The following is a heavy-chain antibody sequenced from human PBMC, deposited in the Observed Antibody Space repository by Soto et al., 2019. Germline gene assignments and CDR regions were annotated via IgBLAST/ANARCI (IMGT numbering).Heavy chain of an antibody. CDR3: ARGPPGYYYMDF. D-gene: IGHD3-10*01. J-gene: IGHJ6*03. V-gene: IGHV3-48*01. Sequence: GGSLRLSCAASGFTFSSFDMMWVRQAPGKGLEWVSYISGSSSPIYFADSVKGRFTISRDNAKNSLNLHMNSLRVEDMAVYYCARGPPGYYYMDFWGKGTTVTVSS. CDR2: ISGSSSPI. CDR1: GFTFSSFD.